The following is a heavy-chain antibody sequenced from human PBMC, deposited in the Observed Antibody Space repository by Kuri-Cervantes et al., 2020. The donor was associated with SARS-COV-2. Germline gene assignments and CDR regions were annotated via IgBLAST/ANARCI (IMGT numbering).Heavy chain of an antibody. V-gene: IGHV3-21*01. Sequence: GESLKISCAASGFTFSNYSMNWVRQAPGKGLEWVSSISSSSSYIYYADSVKGRFTISRDSAKNSLYLQMNSLRAEDTAVYYCARTGGSHSVGASDIWGQGTMVTVSS. D-gene: IGHD1-26*01. J-gene: IGHJ3*02. CDR3: ARTGGSHSVGASDI. CDR2: ISSSSSYI. CDR1: GFTFSNYS.